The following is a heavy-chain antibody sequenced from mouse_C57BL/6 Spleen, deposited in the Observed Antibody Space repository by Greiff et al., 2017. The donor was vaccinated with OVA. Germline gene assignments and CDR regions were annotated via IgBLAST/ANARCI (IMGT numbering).Heavy chain of an antibody. Sequence: QVQLQQSGAELVRPGASVTLSCKASGYTFTDYEMHWVKQTPVHGLEWIGAIDPETGGTAYNQKFKGKAILTADKSSSTAYMELRSLTSEDSAVYYCTGRPGSRPHWYFDVWGTGTTVTVSS. D-gene: IGHD1-1*01. J-gene: IGHJ1*03. CDR1: GYTFTDYE. CDR2: IDPETGGT. V-gene: IGHV1-15*01. CDR3: TGRPGSRPHWYFDV.